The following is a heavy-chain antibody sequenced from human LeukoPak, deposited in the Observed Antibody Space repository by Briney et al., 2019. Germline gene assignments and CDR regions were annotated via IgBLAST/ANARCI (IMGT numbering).Heavy chain of an antibody. CDR1: GGSISSYN. CDR3: ARDLDYYGSGSYSDL. Sequence: SETLSLTCTVSGGSISSYNWNWIRQPAGKGLEWIGRIYTSGSTNYNPSLKSRVTISVDTSKNQFSLKLSSVTAADTAVYYCARDLDYYGSGSYSDLWGQGTLATVSS. CDR2: IYTSGST. J-gene: IGHJ5*02. D-gene: IGHD3-10*01. V-gene: IGHV4-4*07.